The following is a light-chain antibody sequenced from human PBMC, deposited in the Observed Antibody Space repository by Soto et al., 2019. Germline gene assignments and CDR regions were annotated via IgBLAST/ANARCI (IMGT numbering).Light chain of an antibody. Sequence: QSVLTQPPSVSGAPGQRVTISCTGSSSNIGANYHVHWYQQLPGTAPKVLIYGDNNRPSGVPDRFSASKSATSASLAITGLQAEDEADYYCQSYDSSLSGGVFGGGTKLTVL. CDR2: GDN. CDR3: QSYDSSLSGGV. CDR1: SSNIGANYH. V-gene: IGLV1-40*01. J-gene: IGLJ3*02.